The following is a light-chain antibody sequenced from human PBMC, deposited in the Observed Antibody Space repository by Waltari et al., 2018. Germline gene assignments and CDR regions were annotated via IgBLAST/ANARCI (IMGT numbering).Light chain of an antibody. Sequence: QSVLTQPPSASGTPGQRVTISCSGSRSNIGSNYIFWYQQLPGTAPKLLIYRSDQRPSGVPALFSGSKSGTSASLAISGLRSEDEADYYCAAWDDRLRGRVFGGGTKLTVL. J-gene: IGLJ3*02. CDR3: AAWDDRLRGRV. CDR2: RSD. CDR1: RSNIGSNY. V-gene: IGLV1-47*01.